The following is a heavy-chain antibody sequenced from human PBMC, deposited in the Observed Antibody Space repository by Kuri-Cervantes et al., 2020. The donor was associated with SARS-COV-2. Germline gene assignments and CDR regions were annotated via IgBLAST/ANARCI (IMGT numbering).Heavy chain of an antibody. D-gene: IGHD6-6*01. Sequence: LSLTCAASGFSFSSYAMHWVRQAPGKGLEWVAVISYDGSNKYYADSVKGRFTISRDNSKNTLYLQMNNLRAEDTAVYYCARSVSNSSPGPFDYWGQGTLVTVSS. CDR2: ISYDGSNK. CDR1: GFSFSSYA. J-gene: IGHJ4*02. CDR3: ARSVSNSSPGPFDY. V-gene: IGHV3-30-3*01.